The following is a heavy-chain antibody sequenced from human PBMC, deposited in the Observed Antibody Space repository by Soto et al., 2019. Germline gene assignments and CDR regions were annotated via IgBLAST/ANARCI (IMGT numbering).Heavy chain of an antibody. CDR1: GATLNSEYYN. CDR2: IYVTGAV. J-gene: IGHJ5*02. D-gene: IGHD1-20*01. Sequence: KPSETLCLTCSASGATLNSEYYNWSRIRQVPGKGLEWIGHIYVTGAVAYNPSLRDRITISQATTERQFSLNLRLVTAAATAVDYSVKLSVAKNNYRWCNPWGQGTLVTVSS. V-gene: IGHV4-31*03. CDR3: VKLSVAKNNYRWCNP.